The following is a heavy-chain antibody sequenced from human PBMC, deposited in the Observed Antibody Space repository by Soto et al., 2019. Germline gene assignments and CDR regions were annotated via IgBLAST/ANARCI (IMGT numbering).Heavy chain of an antibody. CDR1: GFTVSAKW. CDR2: INEDGSKK. D-gene: IGHD6-19*01. V-gene: IGHV3-7*03. J-gene: IGHJ4*02. CDR3: AREMHLGSGWGDIDI. Sequence: GVLRLSCAVSGFTVSAKWMSWVRQAPGKGLEWLANINEDGSKKFYVDSVKGRFTISKDNAKNSLSLQLGSLRADDTAVYYCAREMHLGSGWGDIDIWGRGTMVTVSS.